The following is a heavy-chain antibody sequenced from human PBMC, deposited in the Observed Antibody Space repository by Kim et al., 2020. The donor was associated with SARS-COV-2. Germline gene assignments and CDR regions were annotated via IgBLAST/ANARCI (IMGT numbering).Heavy chain of an antibody. D-gene: IGHD3-10*01. CDR3: ARDVSSGATYGLDV. CDR1: GFTFGDFT. CDR2: ISLDGRRP. Sequence: GGSLRLSCAASGFTFGDFTMHWVRQAPGKGLEWVALISLDGRRPYSAASVKGRFTISRDKSKNILFLEMDSLKFDDSAFYYCARDVSSGATYGLDVWCQGSRVTVS. V-gene: IGHV3-43*01. J-gene: IGHJ6*02.